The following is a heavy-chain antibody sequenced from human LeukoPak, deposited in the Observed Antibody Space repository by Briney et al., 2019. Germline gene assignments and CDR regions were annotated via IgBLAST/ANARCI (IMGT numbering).Heavy chain of an antibody. CDR3: AKDAAGSSSWANY. V-gene: IGHV3-33*06. D-gene: IGHD6-13*01. Sequence: PGGSPRLSSVPPRFTLRIFGMHCVPPGLRKRLEWVAVIWYDGSNKYYADSVKGRFTISRDNSKNTLSLQMNSLRAEDTAVYYCAKDAAGSSSWANYWGQGALVTVSS. J-gene: IGHJ4*02. CDR2: IWYDGSNK. CDR1: RFTLRIFG.